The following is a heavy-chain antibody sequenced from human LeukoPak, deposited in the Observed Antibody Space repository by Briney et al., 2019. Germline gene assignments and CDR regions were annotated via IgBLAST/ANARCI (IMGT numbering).Heavy chain of an antibody. V-gene: IGHV4-34*01. CDR2: INHSGST. Sequence: PSQTLSLTGAVYGGSLSGSYWSWIRQPPGKGLERIGEINHSGSTNYNPSLKSRVTISVDTSKNQFSLKLSSVTAADTAVYYCASGHLGGERRNWFDPWGQGTLVTVSS. J-gene: IGHJ5*02. D-gene: IGHD3-16*01. CDR1: GGSLSGSY. CDR3: ASGHLGGERRNWFDP.